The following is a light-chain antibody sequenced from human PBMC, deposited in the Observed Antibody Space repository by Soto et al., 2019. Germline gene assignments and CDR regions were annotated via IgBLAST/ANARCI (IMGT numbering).Light chain of an antibody. V-gene: IGLV2-11*01. Sequence: QSALTQPRSVSGSPGQSVTISCTGTRTDVGGYNYVSWYQQHPGKAPKLIIYDVSQWPSGVPDRFSGSKSGNTASLTISGLQAEDEADYYCCSYAGSSLVVFGGGTKLTVL. CDR3: CSYAGSSLVV. CDR1: RTDVGGYNY. CDR2: DVS. J-gene: IGLJ2*01.